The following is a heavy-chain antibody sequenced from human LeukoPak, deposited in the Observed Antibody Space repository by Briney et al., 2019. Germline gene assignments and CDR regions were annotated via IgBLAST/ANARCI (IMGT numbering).Heavy chain of an antibody. Sequence: SETLSLTCTVSGYSISSGYFWGWIRQPPGKGLECIGTIYHSGSTYYNPSLKSRVTISVDTSKNQFSLKLSSVTAADTAVYYCARKGDGSRYCTNGVCYTNWGQGTLVTVSS. CDR1: GYSISSGYF. CDR3: ARKGDGSRYCTNGVCYTN. D-gene: IGHD2-8*01. CDR2: IYHSGST. J-gene: IGHJ4*02. V-gene: IGHV4-38-2*02.